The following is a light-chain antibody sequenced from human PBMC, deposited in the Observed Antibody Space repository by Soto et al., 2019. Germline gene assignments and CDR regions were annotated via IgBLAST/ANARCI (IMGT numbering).Light chain of an antibody. CDR1: QSTSSR. V-gene: IGKV1-5*03. CDR3: QQYSSYSYT. Sequence: DIQMTQSPSTLSASVGDRVTITCRASQSTSSRLAWYQQKPGKAPKLLIYKTSTLESGVPSRFSGSGAGTEFTLTIGCLQPDDFATYYCQQYSSYSYTFGQGTKLEIK. CDR2: KTS. J-gene: IGKJ2*01.